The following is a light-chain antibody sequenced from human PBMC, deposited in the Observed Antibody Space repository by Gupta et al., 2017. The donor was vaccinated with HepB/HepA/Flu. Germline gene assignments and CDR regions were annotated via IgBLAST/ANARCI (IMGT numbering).Light chain of an antibody. CDR3: QQYGSSPPMYT. V-gene: IGKV3-20*01. Sequence: ELVLTQSPGTLSLSPGERATLSCRASQSVSSSYLAWYQQKPGQAPRRLIYGASSRATGIPDRFSGSGSGTDFTLTISRLEPEDFAVYYCQQYGSSPPMYTFGQGTKLEIK. J-gene: IGKJ2*01. CDR1: QSVSSSY. CDR2: GAS.